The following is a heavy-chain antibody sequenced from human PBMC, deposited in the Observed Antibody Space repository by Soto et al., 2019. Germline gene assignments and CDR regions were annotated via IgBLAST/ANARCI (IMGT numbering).Heavy chain of an antibody. CDR2: ISYDGSNK. CDR3: ARDKVVSYYYYGMDV. J-gene: IGHJ6*02. Sequence: VQLVESGGGVVQPGRSLRLSCAASGFTFSSYAVHWVRQAPGKGLEWVAVISYDGSNKYYADSVKGRFTISRDNSKNTLYLQMNSLRAEDTAVYYCARDKVVSYYYYGMDVWGQGTTVTVSS. D-gene: IGHD3-22*01. V-gene: IGHV3-30-3*01. CDR1: GFTFSSYA.